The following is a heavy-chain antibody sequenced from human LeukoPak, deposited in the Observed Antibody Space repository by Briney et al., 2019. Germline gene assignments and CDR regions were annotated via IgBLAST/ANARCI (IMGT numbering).Heavy chain of an antibody. J-gene: IGHJ4*02. CDR1: GFTFSSYA. CDR3: ARYCSSTSCRHFDY. V-gene: IGHV3-30-3*01. D-gene: IGHD2-2*01. Sequence: GGSLRLSCAASGFTFSSYAMSWVRQAPGKGLEWVAVISYDGSNKYYADSVKGRFTISRDNSKNTLYLQMNSLRAEDTAVYYCARYCSSTSCRHFDYWGQGTLVTVSS. CDR2: ISYDGSNK.